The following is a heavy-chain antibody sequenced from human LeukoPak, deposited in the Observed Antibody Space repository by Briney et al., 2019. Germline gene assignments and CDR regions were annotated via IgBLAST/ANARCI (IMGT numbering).Heavy chain of an antibody. D-gene: IGHD6-13*01. CDR2: IGTAGDR. V-gene: IGHV3-13*01. J-gene: IGHJ5*02. CDR3: ARGNWGRSWSRWFDP. Sequence: GGSLTLSCAASGFCFSNYDMHWVRQGTGKGPEWVSSIGTAGDRYYADSVKGRFTISRENAKDSLYLQMNSLRAGDTAVYFCARGNWGRSWSRWFDPWGQGTLVTVSS. CDR1: GFCFSNYD.